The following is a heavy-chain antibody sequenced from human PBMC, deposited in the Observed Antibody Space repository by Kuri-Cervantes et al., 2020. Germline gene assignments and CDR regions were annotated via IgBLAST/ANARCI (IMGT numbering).Heavy chain of an antibody. CDR1: GFTFSSYG. V-gene: IGHV3-30*18. CDR3: AKDLGYCSGGSCYHARYYYGMDV. CDR2: ISYDGSNK. J-gene: IGHJ6*02. D-gene: IGHD2-15*01. Sequence: GESLKISCAASGFTFSSYGMHWVRQAPGKGLEWVAVISYDGSNKYYADSVKGRFTISRDNSKNTLYLQMNSLRAEDTAVYYCAKDLGYCSGGSCYHARYYYGMDVWGQGTTVTVSS.